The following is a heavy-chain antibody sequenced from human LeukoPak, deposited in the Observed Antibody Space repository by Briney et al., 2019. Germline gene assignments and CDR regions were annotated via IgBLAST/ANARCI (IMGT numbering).Heavy chain of an antibody. D-gene: IGHD1-26*01. CDR3: ARDLRWASF. V-gene: IGHV3-66*01. CDR2: IYSGVIT. Sequence: PGGSLRLSCAASGFTFDDYAMHWVRQAPGKGLEWVSVIYSGVITYYADSVKGRFTISRDNSKNTVYLQMNSLRVEDTAVYYCARDLRWASFWGQGTLVTVSS. CDR1: GFTFDDYA. J-gene: IGHJ4*02.